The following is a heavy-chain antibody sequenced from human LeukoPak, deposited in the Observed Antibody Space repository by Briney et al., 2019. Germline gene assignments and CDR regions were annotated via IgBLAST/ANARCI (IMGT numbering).Heavy chain of an antibody. D-gene: IGHD3-22*01. J-gene: IGHJ3*02. CDR1: GYTFTSYY. CDR2: INPSGGST. Sequence: GASVKVSCKASGYTFTSYYMHWVRQAPGQGLEWMGIINPSGGSTSYAQKFQGRVTMTRDTSTSTVYMELSSLRSEDTAVYYCARDRDYYDSSSFHIDIWGQGTMVTVSS. CDR3: ARDRDYYDSSSFHIDI. V-gene: IGHV1-46*01.